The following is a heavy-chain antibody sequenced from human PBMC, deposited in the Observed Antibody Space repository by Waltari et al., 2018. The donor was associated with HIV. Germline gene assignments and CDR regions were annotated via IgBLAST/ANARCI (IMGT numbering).Heavy chain of an antibody. V-gene: IGHV4-61*02. D-gene: IGHD5-18*01. CDR3: ARGPTAMVTFDS. J-gene: IGHJ4*02. Sequence: QVQLQESGPGLVKPSQTLYLTCTVPGGSLSGGGYYWSWVRQAAGKGLEWIGRSHASGRTNYNPSLRSRVTISVDASKNQFSLKLTSVTAADTAVYFCARGPTAMVTFDSWGQGTLVTVSS. CDR2: SHASGRT. CDR1: GGSLSGGGYY.